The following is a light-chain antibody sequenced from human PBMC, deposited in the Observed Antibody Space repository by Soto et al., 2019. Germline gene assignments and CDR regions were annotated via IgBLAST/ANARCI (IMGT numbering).Light chain of an antibody. CDR3: AVWDDSVNGWV. J-gene: IGLJ3*02. V-gene: IGLV1-44*01. CDR1: SSNIGSNI. Sequence: QAVVTQPPSASGTPGQRVTISCSGSSSNIGSNIVSWYQQLPGTAPKLLIYSNNPRPSGVPDRFSGSKSGTSASLAISGPQSEDEADYYCAVWDDSVNGWVFGGGTKLTVL. CDR2: SNN.